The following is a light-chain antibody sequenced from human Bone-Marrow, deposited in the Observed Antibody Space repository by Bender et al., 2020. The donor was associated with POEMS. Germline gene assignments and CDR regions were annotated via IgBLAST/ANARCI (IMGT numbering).Light chain of an antibody. CDR1: SSNIGTIY. J-gene: IGLJ2*01. V-gene: IGLV1-47*01. CDR3: QTWDSTNDVV. CDR2: RDD. Sequence: QSVLTQPPSASGTPGQRVTISCSGSSSNIGTIYVHWYQQLPGTAPKLLIYRDDQRPSGVPDRFSGSNSENTATLTITGAQAMDEADYYCQTWDSTNDVVFGGGTKLTVL.